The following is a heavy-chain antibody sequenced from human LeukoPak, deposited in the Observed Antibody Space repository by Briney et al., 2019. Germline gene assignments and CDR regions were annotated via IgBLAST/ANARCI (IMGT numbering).Heavy chain of an antibody. Sequence: GASVKVSCKASGYTFTSYDINWVRQAPGQGLEWMGWVSSYNGDTNYAQKFQGRVTMSTDTSTSTAFMELRSLRSDDTAIYYCAKDWNILTGRNCFDPWGQGTLVIVSS. CDR3: AKDWNILTGRNCFDP. V-gene: IGHV1-18*01. CDR2: VSSYNGDT. D-gene: IGHD3-9*01. J-gene: IGHJ5*02. CDR1: GYTFTSYD.